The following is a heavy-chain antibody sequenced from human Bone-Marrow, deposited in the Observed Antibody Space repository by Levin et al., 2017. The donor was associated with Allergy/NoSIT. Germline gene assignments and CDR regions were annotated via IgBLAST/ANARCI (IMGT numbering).Heavy chain of an antibody. CDR1: GFSVSENF. CDR3: VREGFCSDGICYSGSDGSS. D-gene: IGHD2-15*01. CDR2: VYGGGST. J-gene: IGHJ5*02. Sequence: PGGSLRLSCEVSGFSVSENFLSWVRQTPGKGLEWVSVVYGGGSTYYADSLKGRFIVSRDMAKNIIFLQLNDLTAEDTAVYYCVREGFCSDGICYSGSDGSSWGQGTLVTVS. V-gene: IGHV3-53*01.